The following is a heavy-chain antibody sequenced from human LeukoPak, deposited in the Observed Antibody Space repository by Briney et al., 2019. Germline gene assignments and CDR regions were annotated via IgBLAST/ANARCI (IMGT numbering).Heavy chain of an antibody. CDR3: ARDYNRNDFYGDYRYLQH. D-gene: IGHD4-17*01. CDR1: GGSFSGYY. CDR2: INHSGST. J-gene: IGHJ1*01. V-gene: IGHV4-34*01. Sequence: SETLSLTCAVYGGSFSGYYWSWIRQPPGKGLEWIGEINHSGSTNYNPSLKSRVTISVDTSKNQFSLKLSSVTAADAAVYYCARDYNRNDFYGDYRYLQHWGQGTLVTVSS.